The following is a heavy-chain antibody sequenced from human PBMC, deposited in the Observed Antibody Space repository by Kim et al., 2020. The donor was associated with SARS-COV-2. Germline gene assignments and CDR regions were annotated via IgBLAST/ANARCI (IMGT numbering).Heavy chain of an antibody. J-gene: IGHJ6*02. Sequence: SVKVSCKASGGTFSSYAISWVRQAPGQGLEWMGGIIPIFGTANYAQKFQGRVTITADESTSTTYMELSSLRSEDTAVYYCARALWQNPGYYYYGMDVWGQGTTVTVSS. D-gene: IGHD3-10*01. CDR1: GGTFSSYA. CDR3: ARALWQNPGYYYYGMDV. CDR2: IIPIFGTA. V-gene: IGHV1-69*13.